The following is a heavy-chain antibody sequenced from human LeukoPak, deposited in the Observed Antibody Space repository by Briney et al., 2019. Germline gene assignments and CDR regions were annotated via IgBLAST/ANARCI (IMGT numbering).Heavy chain of an antibody. J-gene: IGHJ4*02. CDR2: MNPNSGNT. Sequence: GASVKVSCKASGYTFTSYDINWVRQATGQGLEWMGWMNPNSGNTGYAQKFQGRVTITRNTSISTAYMELSSLRSEDTAVYYCARAGGYCGRISCPYYFDYWGQGSLVAVS. CDR1: GYTFTSYD. CDR3: ARAGGYCGRISCPYYFDY. V-gene: IGHV1-8*01. D-gene: IGHD2-15*01.